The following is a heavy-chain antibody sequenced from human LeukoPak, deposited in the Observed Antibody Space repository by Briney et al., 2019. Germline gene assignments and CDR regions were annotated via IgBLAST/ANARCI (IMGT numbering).Heavy chain of an antibody. V-gene: IGHV4-39*01. J-gene: IGHJ6*03. D-gene: IGHD1-1*01. Sequence: PSETLSLTCTVSGGSVSSSNYYWDWIRQPLGKGLEWIGNIYYSGSTYYNPSLKSRVSISVDTSRNQFSLKLSSVTAADTAVYYCARSYWAGTTTRGYYYYMDVWGKGTTVTVSS. CDR2: IYYSGST. CDR3: ARSYWAGTTTRGYYYYMDV. CDR1: GGSVSSSNYY.